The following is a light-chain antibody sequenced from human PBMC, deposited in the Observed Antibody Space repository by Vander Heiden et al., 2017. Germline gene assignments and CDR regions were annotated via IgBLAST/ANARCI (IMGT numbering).Light chain of an antibody. CDR3: QQTARTPLT. CDR2: AGS. Sequence: DVEMTQSPSSLSATVGDRVTITCRASQSLNSHFNWYQQKPGKAPKLLMYAGSNLESGVPSRFSGSGSGTDFTLKISSLQAEDVGTYHCQQTARTPLTLGEGTKVEMK. CDR1: QSLNSH. V-gene: IGKV1-39*01. J-gene: IGKJ4*01.